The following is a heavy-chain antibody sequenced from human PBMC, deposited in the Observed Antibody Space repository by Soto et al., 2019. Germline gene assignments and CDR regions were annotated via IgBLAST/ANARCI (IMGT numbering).Heavy chain of an antibody. CDR2: ISAYNGNT. CDR3: ATCFRYYDSRYYYYYGMDV. CDR1: GYTFTSYG. Sequence: QVQLVQSGAEVKKPGASVKVSCKASGYTFTSYGISWVRQAPGQGLEWMGWISAYNGNTNYAQKLQGRVTMTTDTSTSTAYMALRSLRSDDTAVYYCATCFRYYDSRYYYYYGMDVWGQGTTVTVSS. D-gene: IGHD3-22*01. J-gene: IGHJ6*02. V-gene: IGHV1-18*01.